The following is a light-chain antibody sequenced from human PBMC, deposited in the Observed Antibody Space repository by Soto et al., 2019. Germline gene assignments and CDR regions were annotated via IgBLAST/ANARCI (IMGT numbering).Light chain of an antibody. CDR3: AAWDGSLSTYV. J-gene: IGLJ1*01. CDR1: SSNIGSNT. Sequence: QPVLTQPPSASGTPGQRVTISCSGSSSNIGSNTVNWYHQLPGTAPKLLIYTNDQRPSGVPDRFSGSKSGTSASLAISGLQSEDEADYYCAAWDGSLSTYVFGTGTKLTVL. V-gene: IGLV1-44*01. CDR2: TND.